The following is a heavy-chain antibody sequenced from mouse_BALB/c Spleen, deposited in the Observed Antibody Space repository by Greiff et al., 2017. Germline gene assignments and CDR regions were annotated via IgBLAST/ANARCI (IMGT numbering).Heavy chain of an antibody. CDR3: ARADGYYGYFDV. Sequence: VQLQQSGPELVKPGASVKMSCTASGYTFTSYVMHWVKQKPGQGLEWIGYINPYNDGTKYNEKFKGKATLTSGKSSSTAYMELSSLTSEDSAVYYCARADGYYGYFDVWGAGTTVTVSS. CDR1: GYTFTSYV. V-gene: IGHV1-14*01. J-gene: IGHJ1*01. D-gene: IGHD2-3*01. CDR2: INPYNDGT.